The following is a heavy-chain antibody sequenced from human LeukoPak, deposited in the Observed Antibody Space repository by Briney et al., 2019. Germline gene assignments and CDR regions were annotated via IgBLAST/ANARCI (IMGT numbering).Heavy chain of an antibody. J-gene: IGHJ5*01. CDR2: ITDSGLNT. Sequence: GGSLRLSCVASGFTFNNYAMAWVRQAPEKGLEWVSSITDSGLNTYYADSVKGRITISRDNSKNTLYLQMNSLRAEDTAVYYCAKGLRGNYDSWGQGTLVTASS. CDR1: GFTFNNYA. CDR3: AKGLRGNYDS. D-gene: IGHD3-16*01. V-gene: IGHV3-23*01.